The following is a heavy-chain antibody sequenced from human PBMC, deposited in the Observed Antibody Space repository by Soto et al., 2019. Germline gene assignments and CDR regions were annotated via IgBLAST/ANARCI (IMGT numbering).Heavy chain of an antibody. J-gene: IGHJ4*02. D-gene: IGHD3-16*02. CDR2: IIPIFGTA. CDR3: AAYRSFDH. CDR1: GYTFTSYG. Sequence: SLKVSCKASGYTFTSYGISWVRQAPGQGLEWMGGIIPIFGTANYAQKFQGRVTITADESTSTAYMELSSLRSEDTAVYYCAAYRSFDHWGQGTLVTVSS. V-gene: IGHV1-69*13.